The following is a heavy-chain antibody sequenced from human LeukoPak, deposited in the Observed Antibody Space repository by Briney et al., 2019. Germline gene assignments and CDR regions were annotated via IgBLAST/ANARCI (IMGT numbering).Heavy chain of an antibody. J-gene: IGHJ3*02. CDR2: ISGSGSTT. D-gene: IGHD3-9*01. CDR3: ARDQGPLYYDILTGYYKGYAFDI. V-gene: IGHV3-21*01. CDR1: GFTFRRYG. Sequence: GGSLRLSCAASGFTFRRYGMSWVRQAPGKGLEWVSAISGSGSTTYHADSVKGRFTISRDNAKNSLYLQMNSLRAEDTAVYYCARDQGPLYYDILTGYYKGYAFDIWGQGTMVTVSS.